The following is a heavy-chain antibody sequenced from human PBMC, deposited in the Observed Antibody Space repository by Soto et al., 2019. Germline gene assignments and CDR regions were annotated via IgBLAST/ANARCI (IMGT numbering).Heavy chain of an antibody. CDR1: GGSISSYY. CDR3: ARDRASGDFWSGYYGEMGLFDI. J-gene: IGHJ3*02. Sequence: PSETLSLTCTVSGGSISSYYWSWIRQPAGKGLEWIGRIYTSGSTNHNPPLKSRVTMSVDTSKNQFSLKLSSVTAADTAVYYCARDRASGDFWSGYYGEMGLFDIWGQGTMVT. V-gene: IGHV4-4*07. D-gene: IGHD3-3*01. CDR2: IYTSGST.